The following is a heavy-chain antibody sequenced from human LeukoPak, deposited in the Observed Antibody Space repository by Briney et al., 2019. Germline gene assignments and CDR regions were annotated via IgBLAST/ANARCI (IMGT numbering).Heavy chain of an antibody. CDR1: GGSVRSYY. CDR2: IYCNGDT. CDR3: ARENPYYYYMDV. V-gene: IGHV4-59*02. D-gene: IGHD1-14*01. Sequence: SSETLSLTCTVSGGSVRSYYWGWIRQSPGKGLEWIGYIYCNGDTKYSPSLKSRVILSVDTSKNQFSLDLKSVTDADSAVYYCARENPYYYYMDVWGKGTTVTVSS. J-gene: IGHJ6*03.